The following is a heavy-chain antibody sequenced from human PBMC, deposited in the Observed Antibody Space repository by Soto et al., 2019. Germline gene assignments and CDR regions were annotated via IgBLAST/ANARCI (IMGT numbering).Heavy chain of an antibody. CDR1: GGSFSGYY. Sequence: QVQLQQWGAGLLKPSETMSLTCAVYGGSFSGYYWSWIRQPPGKGLEWIGEINHSGSTNYNPSLKSRVTISVDTSKNQFSRKLSSVTAADTAVYYCARDTGYSSSWATFDYWGQGTLVTVSS. CDR2: INHSGST. J-gene: IGHJ4*02. V-gene: IGHV4-34*01. D-gene: IGHD6-13*01. CDR3: ARDTGYSSSWATFDY.